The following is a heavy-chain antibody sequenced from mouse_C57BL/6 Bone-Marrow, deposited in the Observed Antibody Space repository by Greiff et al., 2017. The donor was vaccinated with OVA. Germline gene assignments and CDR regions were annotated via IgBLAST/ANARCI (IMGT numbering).Heavy chain of an antibody. V-gene: IGHV1-64*01. CDR3: ARVCFYCSNYVGCYFDV. J-gene: IGHJ1*01. CDR2: IHPNSGST. Sequence: QVQLQQPGAELVKPGASVKLSCKTSGYTFTSYWMHWVKQRPGQGLEWIGMIHPNSGSTNYNEKFKSKATLTVDKSSSTAYMQLSSLTSEGSAVYYCARVCFYCSNYVGCYFDVWGSGTTITVSS. CDR1: GYTFTSYW. D-gene: IGHD2-5*01.